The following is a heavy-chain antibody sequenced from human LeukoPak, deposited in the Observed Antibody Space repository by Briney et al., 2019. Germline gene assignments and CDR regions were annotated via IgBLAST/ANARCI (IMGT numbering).Heavy chain of an antibody. CDR2: INHSGST. V-gene: IGHV4-34*01. D-gene: IGHD6-13*01. J-gene: IGHJ4*02. CDR3: ARVGGLLTEQQFPFDY. CDR1: GGSFSGYY. Sequence: SETLSLTCAVYGGSFSGYYWSWIRQPPGKGLEWIGEINHSGSTNYNPSLKSRVTISVDTSKNQFSLKLSSVTAADTAVYYCARVGGLLTEQQFPFDYWGQGTLVIVSS.